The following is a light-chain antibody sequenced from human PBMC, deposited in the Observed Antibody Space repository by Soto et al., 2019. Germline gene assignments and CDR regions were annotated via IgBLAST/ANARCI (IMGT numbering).Light chain of an antibody. Sequence: PGERATLSCRTSQRVSNNYLAWCQQKPGQAPRLLIYGASSRATGVPDRFSGSGSGTDFTLSISRLEPEDFAVYYCQQYSNLWTFGQGTKVEIK. CDR3: QQYSNLWT. V-gene: IGKV3D-20*02. CDR1: QRVSNNY. CDR2: GAS. J-gene: IGKJ1*01.